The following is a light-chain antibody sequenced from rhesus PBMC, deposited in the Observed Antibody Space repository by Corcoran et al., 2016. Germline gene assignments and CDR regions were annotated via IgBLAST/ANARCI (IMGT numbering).Light chain of an antibody. CDR1: DNVNNY. CDR2: KAS. Sequence: DIQMTQSPSSLSAPLGDRVTITCRASDNVNNYLNWYQQKPGKAPKLLNYKASTLHSGVPSRFSGSGSGTDYTFTISSLQPEDVATYFCLQDYATPSSFGRGTKVEIK. CDR3: LQDYATPSS. V-gene: IGKV1-74*01. J-gene: IGKJ2*01.